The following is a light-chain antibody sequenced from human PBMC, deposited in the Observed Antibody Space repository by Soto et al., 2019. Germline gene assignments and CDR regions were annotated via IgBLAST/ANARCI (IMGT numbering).Light chain of an antibody. CDR2: DTS. J-gene: IGKJ1*01. Sequence: ELVLTQSPATLSLSPGDRATLSCRASQSVSSYLAWYQQKPGQAPRLLIYDTSTRATGIPARFSGSGSGTEFTLTISSLQSEDLAVYYCQQYNEWPLWTFGQGTKVDNK. CDR1: QSVSSY. CDR3: QQYNEWPLWT. V-gene: IGKV3-15*01.